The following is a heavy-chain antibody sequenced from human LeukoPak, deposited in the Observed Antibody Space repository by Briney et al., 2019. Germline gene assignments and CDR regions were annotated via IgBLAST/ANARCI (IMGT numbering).Heavy chain of an antibody. D-gene: IGHD1-26*01. J-gene: IGHJ4*02. V-gene: IGHV1-2*02. CDR3: ARGGELISFNYFDY. CDR2: INPNSGGT. Sequence: GASVKDSFKASGYTFTGYYIHWVRQAHGQGLEWMGWINPNSGGTNYAQKFQGRVTMTRDTSISTAYMELSRLRSDDTAVYYCARGGELISFNYFDYWGQGTLVTVSS. CDR1: GYTFTGYY.